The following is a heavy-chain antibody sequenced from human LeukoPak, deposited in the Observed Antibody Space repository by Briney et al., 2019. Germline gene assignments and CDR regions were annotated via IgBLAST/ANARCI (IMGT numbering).Heavy chain of an antibody. J-gene: IGHJ6*03. Sequence: SETLSLTCTVYGGSFSGYYWSWIRQPPGKGLEWIGEINHSGSTNYNPSLKSRVTISVDTSKNQFSLKLSSVTAADTAVYYCARAGRIPRYYYYYMDVWGKGTTVTVSS. CDR3: ARAGRIPRYYYYYMDV. CDR2: INHSGST. V-gene: IGHV4-34*01. CDR1: GGSFSGYY. D-gene: IGHD3-10*01.